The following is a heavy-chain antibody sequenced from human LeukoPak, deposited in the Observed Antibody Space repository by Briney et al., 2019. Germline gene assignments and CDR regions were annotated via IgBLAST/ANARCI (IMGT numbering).Heavy chain of an antibody. CDR2: VTSDGSSA. D-gene: IGHD5-24*01. V-gene: IGHV3-74*01. CDR1: GFTFSSHR. Sequence: GGSLRLSCAASGFTFSSHRMHWVRQAPGKGLVWVSRVTSDGSSASYADSVKGRFTISRDNAKNTLYLQMNSVRAEDTAVYYCAREIERASNNLDSWGQGTLVTVSS. J-gene: IGHJ4*02. CDR3: AREIERASNNLDS.